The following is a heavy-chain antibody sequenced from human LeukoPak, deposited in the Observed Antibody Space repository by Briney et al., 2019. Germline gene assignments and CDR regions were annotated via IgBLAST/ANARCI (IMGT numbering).Heavy chain of an antibody. CDR2: IYSNNGGT. CDR1: GYTFTSYY. D-gene: IGHD2-15*01. V-gene: IGHV1-2*02. Sequence: GASVKVSCKASGYTFTSYYIHWVRQAPGQGLEWMGWIYSNNGGTDYAQKFQGRVTMTRDTSISTAYMEVSRVRSDDTAVYYCARGFRTGDMTTFAHWGQGTLVTVSS. CDR3: ARGFRTGDMTTFAH. J-gene: IGHJ4*02.